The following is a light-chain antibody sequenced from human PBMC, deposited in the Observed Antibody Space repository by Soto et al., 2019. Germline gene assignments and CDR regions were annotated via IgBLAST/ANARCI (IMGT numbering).Light chain of an antibody. CDR3: QSYDSTNQV. Sequence: KFMLTQPPSVSESPGKTVTISCTRSSGSIASNYVQWYQQRPTSSPTTVIYEDNQRPSGVPDRFSGSIDTASNSASLTISGLESEDDDYYCCQSYDSTNQVFGGGTKLTVL. V-gene: IGLV6-57*01. J-gene: IGLJ3*02. CDR2: EDN. CDR1: SGSIASNY.